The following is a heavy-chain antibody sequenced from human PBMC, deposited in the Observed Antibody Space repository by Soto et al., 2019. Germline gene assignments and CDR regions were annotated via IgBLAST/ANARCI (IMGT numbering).Heavy chain of an antibody. CDR2: IIPIFGTA. Sequence: EASVKVSCKASGGTFSSYAISWVRQAPGQGLEWMGGIIPIFGTANYAQKFQGRVTITADESTSTAYMELSSLRSEDTAVYYCARVVAARTGYYYGMDVWGQGTTVTVSS. J-gene: IGHJ6*02. CDR1: GGTFSSYA. D-gene: IGHD6-6*01. CDR3: ARVVAARTGYYYGMDV. V-gene: IGHV1-69*13.